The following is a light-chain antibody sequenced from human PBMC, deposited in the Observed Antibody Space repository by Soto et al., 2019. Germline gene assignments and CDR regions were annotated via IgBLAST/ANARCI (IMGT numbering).Light chain of an antibody. CDR3: QQYNSYWT. CDR2: KAS. CDR1: QSISSW. V-gene: IGKV1-5*03. Sequence: DIRITQSPSTVSASVGDRVTITCRASQSISSWLAWYQQKPGKAPKLLIYKASSLESGVPSRFSGSGSGTEFTLTISSLQPDDFATYYCQQYNSYWTFAQGTKVDTK. J-gene: IGKJ1*01.